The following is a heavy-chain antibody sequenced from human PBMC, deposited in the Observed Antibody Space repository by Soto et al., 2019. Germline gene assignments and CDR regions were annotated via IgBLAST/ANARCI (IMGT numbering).Heavy chain of an antibody. CDR2: IYHSGST. J-gene: IGHJ3*02. CDR3: ARSDEGYCSSTSCRLAFDI. V-gene: IGHV4-38-2*01. CDR1: GYSISSGYY. Sequence: SETLSLTCAVSGYSISSGYYWGWIRQPPGKGLEWIGSIYHSGSTYYNPSLKSRVTISVDTSKNQFSLKLSSVTAADTAVYYCARSDEGYCSSTSCRLAFDIWGQGTMVTVSS. D-gene: IGHD2-2*01.